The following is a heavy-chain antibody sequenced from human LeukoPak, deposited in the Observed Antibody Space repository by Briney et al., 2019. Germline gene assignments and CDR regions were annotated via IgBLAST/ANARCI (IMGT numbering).Heavy chain of an antibody. CDR1: GYTFTISD. J-gene: IGHJ4*02. Sequence: ASVKVPCKASGYTFTISDINWVRQAPGQGLEWMGWMNPNSGNTDYTQQFQGRVTMTRNTSISTAYMELSSLTSDDTAVYYCTKGSISGSFRDYWGQGTLVIVSS. D-gene: IGHD3-10*01. V-gene: IGHV1-8*01. CDR3: TKGSISGSFRDY. CDR2: MNPNSGNT.